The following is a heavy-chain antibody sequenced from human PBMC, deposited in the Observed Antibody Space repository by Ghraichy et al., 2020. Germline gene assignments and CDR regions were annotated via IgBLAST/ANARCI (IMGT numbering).Heavy chain of an antibody. CDR1: GGSISSYY. CDR3: ARGGSGDDFWSGYYGNLDY. V-gene: IGHV4-59*01. J-gene: IGHJ4*02. Sequence: SETLSLTCTVSGGSISSYYWSWIRQPPGKGLEWIGYIYYSGSTNYNPSLKSRVTISVDTSKNQFSLKLSSVTAADTAVYYCARGGSGDDFWSGYYGNLDYWGQGTLVTVSS. CDR2: IYYSGST. D-gene: IGHD3-3*01.